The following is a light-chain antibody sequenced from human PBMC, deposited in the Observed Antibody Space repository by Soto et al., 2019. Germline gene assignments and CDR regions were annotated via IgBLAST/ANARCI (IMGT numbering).Light chain of an antibody. CDR2: DTS. CDR1: QSVSSN. V-gene: IGKV3-15*01. Sequence: EIVMTQSPATLSVSPGERATLSCRASQSVSSNLAWYQQKPVQTPRLLIYDTSTRATGVPARFSGSRSGTEFTLTINSLQSEDFAVYYCQRYNNWPLTFGGGTKVDI. CDR3: QRYNNWPLT. J-gene: IGKJ4*01.